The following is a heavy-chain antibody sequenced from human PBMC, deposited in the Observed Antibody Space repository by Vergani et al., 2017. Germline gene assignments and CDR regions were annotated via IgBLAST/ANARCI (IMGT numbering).Heavy chain of an antibody. CDR2: IIPIFGTA. CDR3: ARGGSSGSGSYSPYYYYGMDV. J-gene: IGHJ6*02. Sequence: VQLVQSGAEVKKPGSSVKVSCKASGGTFSSYAISWVRQAPGQGLEWMGGIIPIFGTANYAQKFQGRVTITADESTSTAYMELSSLRSEDTAVYYCARGGSSGSGSYSPYYYYGMDVWGQGTTVTVSS. D-gene: IGHD3-10*01. V-gene: IGHV1-69*01. CDR1: GGTFSSYA.